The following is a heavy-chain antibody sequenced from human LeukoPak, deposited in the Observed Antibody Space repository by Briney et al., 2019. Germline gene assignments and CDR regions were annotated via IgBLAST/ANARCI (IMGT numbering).Heavy chain of an antibody. Sequence: SETLSLTCAVYGGSFSGYYWSWIRQPPGKGLEWIGEINQSGSTNYNPSLKSRVTISVDTSKNQFSLKLSSVTAADTAVYYCARGSSMVRGVDYWGQGTLVTVSS. V-gene: IGHV4-34*01. CDR1: GGSFSGYY. CDR2: INQSGST. J-gene: IGHJ4*02. D-gene: IGHD3-10*01. CDR3: ARGSSMVRGVDY.